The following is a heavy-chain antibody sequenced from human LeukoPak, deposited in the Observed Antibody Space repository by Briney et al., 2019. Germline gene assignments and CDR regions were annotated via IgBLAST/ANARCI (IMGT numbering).Heavy chain of an antibody. Sequence: GESLRLSCAASGFAFNTYSMNWVRQAPGKGLEWVSFTFSSSTYIYYTDSVKGRFTISRDNARNSLYLQMDNLRAEDTGVYYCARDFYDGFALDYWGQGTLVTVSS. CDR3: ARDFYDGFALDY. CDR1: GFAFNTYS. J-gene: IGHJ4*02. V-gene: IGHV3-21*03. D-gene: IGHD2/OR15-2a*01. CDR2: TFSSSTYI.